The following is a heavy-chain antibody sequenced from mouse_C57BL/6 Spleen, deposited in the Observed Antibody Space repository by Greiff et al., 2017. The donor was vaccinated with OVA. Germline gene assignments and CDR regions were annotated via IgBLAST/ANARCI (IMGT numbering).Heavy chain of an antibody. D-gene: IGHD1-1*01. V-gene: IGHV1-53*01. Sequence: QVQLQQSGTELVKPGASVKLSCKASGYTFTSYWMHWVKQRPGQGLAWIGNINPSNGGTNYNEKFKSKATLTVDKSSSTAYMQLSSLTSEDSAVYYCAREDYYGSSPWFAYWGQGTLVTVSA. J-gene: IGHJ3*01. CDR1: GYTFTSYW. CDR3: AREDYYGSSPWFAY. CDR2: INPSNGGT.